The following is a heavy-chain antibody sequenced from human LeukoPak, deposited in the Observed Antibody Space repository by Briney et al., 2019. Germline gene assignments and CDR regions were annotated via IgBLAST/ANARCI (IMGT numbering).Heavy chain of an antibody. J-gene: IGHJ4*02. Sequence: GRSLRLSCAASGFTFSSYGMHWVRQAPGKGLEWVAVIWYDGSNKYYADSVKGRFTISRDNSKNTLYLQMNSLRAEDTAVYYCARGADTEWLLWGYFDYWGQGTLVTVSS. CDR1: GFTFSSYG. D-gene: IGHD3-3*01. CDR2: IWYDGSNK. V-gene: IGHV3-33*01. CDR3: ARGADTEWLLWGYFDY.